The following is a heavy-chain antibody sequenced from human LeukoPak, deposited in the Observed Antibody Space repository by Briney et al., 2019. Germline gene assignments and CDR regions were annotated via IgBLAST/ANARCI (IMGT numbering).Heavy chain of an antibody. J-gene: IGHJ4*02. Sequence: GGTLSLSCAVSGFTFSRYSMNWVREARGKGLEWVSSISSSSSYIYYADSVQGRFTIYRDNAKNSMYLAMNSLRDDDTAVYYCARDGWRYCSGGSCYSVYYFDYWGQGTLVTVSS. CDR3: ARDGWRYCSGGSCYSVYYFDY. D-gene: IGHD2-15*01. V-gene: IGHV3-21*01. CDR2: ISSSSSYI. CDR1: GFTFSRYS.